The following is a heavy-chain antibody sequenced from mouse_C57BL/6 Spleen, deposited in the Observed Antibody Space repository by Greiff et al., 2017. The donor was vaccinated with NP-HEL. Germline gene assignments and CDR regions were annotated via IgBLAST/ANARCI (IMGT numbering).Heavy chain of an antibody. Sequence: QVQLQQPGAELVKPGASVKLSCKASGYTFTSYWMQWVKQRPGQGLEWIGEIDPSDSYTNYNQKFKGKATLTVDTSSSTAYMQLSSLTSEDSAVYYCARFITTVVDYAMDYWGQGTSVTVSS. D-gene: IGHD1-1*01. CDR2: IDPSDSYT. CDR3: ARFITTVVDYAMDY. V-gene: IGHV1-50*01. CDR1: GYTFTSYW. J-gene: IGHJ4*01.